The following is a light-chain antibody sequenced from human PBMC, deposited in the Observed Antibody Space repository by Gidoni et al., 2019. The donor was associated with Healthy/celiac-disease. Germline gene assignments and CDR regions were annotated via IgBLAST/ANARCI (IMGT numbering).Light chain of an antibody. CDR2: SNN. J-gene: IGLJ2*01. V-gene: IGLV1-44*01. Sequence: QSVLTQPPSASGTPGQGVTISCPGSSSNIGSNTVNWYQQLPGTAPKLLIYSNNQRPSGVPDRFSGSKSGTSASLAISGLQSEDEADYYCAAWDDSLNGVVFGGGTKLTVL. CDR1: SSNIGSNT. CDR3: AAWDDSLNGVV.